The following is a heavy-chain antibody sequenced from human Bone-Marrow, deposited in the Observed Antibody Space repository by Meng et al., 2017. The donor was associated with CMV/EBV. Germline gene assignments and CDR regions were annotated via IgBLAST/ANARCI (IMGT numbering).Heavy chain of an antibody. CDR2: INHSGST. J-gene: IGHJ4*02. CDR1: GGSFSGYY. CDR3: ARRGGVVPAAFYIDY. V-gene: IGHV4-34*01. Sequence: GSLRLSCAVYGGSFSGYYWSWIRQRPGKGLEWIGEINHSGSTNYNPSLKSRVSISVDTSKNQFSLKLSSVTAADTAVYYCARRGGVVPAAFYIDYWGQGTLVTVSS. D-gene: IGHD2-2*01.